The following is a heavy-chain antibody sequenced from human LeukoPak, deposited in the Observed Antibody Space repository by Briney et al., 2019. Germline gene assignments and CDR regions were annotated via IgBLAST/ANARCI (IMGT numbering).Heavy chain of an antibody. V-gene: IGHV3-23*01. Sequence: GGSLRLSCAGSGFTFSSYAMSWVRRAPGKGLEWVSAISGSGYSTYYADSVKGRFTISRDNSKNTLYLQMNSLRAEDTAVYYCAKEAGYSGYDYPDYWGQGTLVTVSS. J-gene: IGHJ4*02. CDR2: ISGSGYST. D-gene: IGHD5-12*01. CDR3: AKEAGYSGYDYPDY. CDR1: GFTFSSYA.